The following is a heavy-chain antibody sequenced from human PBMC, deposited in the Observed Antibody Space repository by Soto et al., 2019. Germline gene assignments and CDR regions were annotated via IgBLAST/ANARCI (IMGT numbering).Heavy chain of an antibody. J-gene: IGHJ4*02. Sequence: ASVKVSCKASGYTFTSYGISWVRQAPGQGLEWMGWISAYNGNTNYAQKLHGRVTMTTDTSTSSVYMELRSLRSDDTAVYYCARQIHDSSGYYYYWGQGTLVTVSS. CDR1: GYTFTSYG. V-gene: IGHV1-18*01. CDR3: ARQIHDSSGYYYY. D-gene: IGHD3-22*01. CDR2: ISAYNGNT.